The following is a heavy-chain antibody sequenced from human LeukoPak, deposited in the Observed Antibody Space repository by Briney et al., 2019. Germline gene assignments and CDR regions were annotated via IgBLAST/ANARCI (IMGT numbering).Heavy chain of an antibody. J-gene: IGHJ6*02. D-gene: IGHD3-22*01. V-gene: IGHV3-30-3*01. CDR1: GFTFSSYA. CDR3: APQLSNYYDENYGMDV. CDR2: ISYDGSNK. Sequence: GGSLRLSCAASGFTFSSYAMHWVRQAPGKGLEWVAVISYDGSNKYYADSVKGRFTISRDNSKNTLYLQMNSLRAEDTAVYYCAPQLSNYYDENYGMDVWGQGTTVTVSS.